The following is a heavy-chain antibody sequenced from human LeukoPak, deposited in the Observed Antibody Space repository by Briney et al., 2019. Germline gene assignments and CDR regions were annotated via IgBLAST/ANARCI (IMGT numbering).Heavy chain of an antibody. CDR2: INAGNGNT. D-gene: IGHD2-15*01. CDR1: GYTFTSYY. J-gene: IGHJ4*02. CDR3: ARDPIGGRWPYYFDY. V-gene: IGHV1-3*01. Sequence: EASVKVSCKASGYTFTSYYMHWVRQAPGQRLEWMGWINAGNGNTKYSQKFQARVTITRDTSASTAYIELSSLRSEDTAVYYCARDPIGGRWPYYFDYWGQGTLVTVSS.